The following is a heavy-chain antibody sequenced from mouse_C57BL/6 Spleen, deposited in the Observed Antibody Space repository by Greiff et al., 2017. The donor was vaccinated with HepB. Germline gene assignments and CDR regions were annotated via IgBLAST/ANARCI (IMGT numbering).Heavy chain of an antibody. CDR2: IYPGDGDT. CDR1: SYAFSSSW. Sequence: QVQLQQSGPELVKPGASVKISCKASSYAFSSSWMNWVKQRPGKGLEWIGRIYPGDGDTNYNGKFKGKATLTADKSSSTAYMQLSSLTSEDSAVYFCAREQLRLQGYFDYWGQGTTLTVSS. D-gene: IGHD3-2*02. V-gene: IGHV1-82*01. CDR3: AREQLRLQGYFDY. J-gene: IGHJ2*01.